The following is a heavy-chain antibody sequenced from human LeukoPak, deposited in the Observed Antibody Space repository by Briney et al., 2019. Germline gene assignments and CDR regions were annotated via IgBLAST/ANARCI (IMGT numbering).Heavy chain of an antibody. D-gene: IGHD2-15*01. CDR3: ARGIGYCSGGSCYDY. V-gene: IGHV3-7*01. Sequence: GGSLRLSCAASGFTFSSYWMSWVRQAPGKGLEWVANIKQDGSEKYYVDSVKGRFTMSRDSAKNSLYLQMNSLRAEDTAVYYCARGIGYCSGGSCYDYWGQGTLVTVSS. CDR1: GFTFSSYW. CDR2: IKQDGSEK. J-gene: IGHJ4*02.